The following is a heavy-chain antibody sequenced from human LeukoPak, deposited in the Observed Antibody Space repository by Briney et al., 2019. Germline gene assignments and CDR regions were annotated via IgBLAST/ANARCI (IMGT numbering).Heavy chain of an antibody. CDR3: ARGVYIAAAQYGY. J-gene: IGHJ4*02. V-gene: IGHV4-59*01. D-gene: IGHD6-13*01. CDR2: IYYSGTT. CDR1: GGSISSYY. Sequence: ASETLSLTCTVSGGSISSYYWSWIRQPPGKGLEWIGYIYYSGTTNYNPSLKGRVTISVDTSKNQFSLKLSSVTAADTAVYYCARGVYIAAAQYGYWGQGTLVTVSS.